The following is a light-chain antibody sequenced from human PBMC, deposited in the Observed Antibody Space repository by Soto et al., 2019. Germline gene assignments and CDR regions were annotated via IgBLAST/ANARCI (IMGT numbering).Light chain of an antibody. CDR3: QVWDNSADHQGV. Sequence: SYELTQPASVSVAPGQTARISCGGNEFGSKNMNWYQQKSGQAPVLVVYDDDDRPAGIPDRFSGSSSGDTATLTISRVEAGDEADYYCQVWDNSADHQGVFGSGTKV. CDR2: DDD. CDR1: EFGSKN. V-gene: IGLV3-21*02. J-gene: IGLJ1*01.